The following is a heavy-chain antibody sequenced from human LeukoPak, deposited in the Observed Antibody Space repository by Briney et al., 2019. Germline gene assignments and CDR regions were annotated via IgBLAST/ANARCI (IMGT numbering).Heavy chain of an antibody. J-gene: IGHJ4*02. D-gene: IGHD2/OR15-2a*01. CDR3: AREPIVLVLTALYYCDY. Sequence: SQTLSLTCTVSGGSISSCIYYWSWIRQPPGKGLMWIGRIYTSGSTNYNPSLKSRITISIDTSKNQFSLKLSSVTAADTAVYYCAREPIVLVLTALYYCDYWGQGTLVTVSS. V-gene: IGHV4-61*02. CDR1: GGSISSCIYY. CDR2: IYTSGST.